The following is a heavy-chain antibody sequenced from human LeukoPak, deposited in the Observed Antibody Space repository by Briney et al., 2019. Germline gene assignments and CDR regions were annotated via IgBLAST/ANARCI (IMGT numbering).Heavy chain of an antibody. V-gene: IGHV3-23*01. D-gene: IGHD5-12*01. CDR2: ISGSGGST. J-gene: IGHJ6*03. Sequence: GGSLRLSCAASGFTFSSYAMSWVRQAPGKGLEWVSAISGSGGSTYYADSMKGRFTISRDNSKNTLYLQMNSLRAEDTAVYYCAKGSDYDPPYYYYYMDVWGKGTTVTISS. CDR1: GFTFSSYA. CDR3: AKGSDYDPPYYYYYMDV.